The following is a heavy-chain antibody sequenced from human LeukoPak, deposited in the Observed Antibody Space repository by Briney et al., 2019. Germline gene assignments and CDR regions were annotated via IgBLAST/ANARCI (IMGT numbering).Heavy chain of an antibody. D-gene: IGHD3-10*01. CDR1: GFTFSSYA. V-gene: IGHV3-30-3*01. Sequence: TGGSLRLSCAASGFTFSSYAMHWVRQAPGKGLEWVAVISYDGSNKYYADSVKGRFTISRDNSKNTLYLQMNSLRAEDTAVYYCAKDIRNSLDQLLWFGELFDYWGQGTLVTVSS. J-gene: IGHJ4*02. CDR3: AKDIRNSLDQLLWFGELFDY. CDR2: ISYDGSNK.